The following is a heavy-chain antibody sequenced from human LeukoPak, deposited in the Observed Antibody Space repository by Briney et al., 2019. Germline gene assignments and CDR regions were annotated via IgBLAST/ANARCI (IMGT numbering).Heavy chain of an antibody. CDR1: VHILSNNY. D-gene: IGHD6-13*01. J-gene: IGHJ5*02. CDR2: IYSDGDT. V-gene: IGHV3-66*01. Sequence: LRLLHAASVHILSNNYQNGATHPPGKALECGSHIYSDGDTSYADSVKGRFTVSRDHSKNTLYLQMNSLRAEDTAVYYCARDPPAVALNTYAWGQGTLVSVSS. CDR3: ARDPPAVALNTYA.